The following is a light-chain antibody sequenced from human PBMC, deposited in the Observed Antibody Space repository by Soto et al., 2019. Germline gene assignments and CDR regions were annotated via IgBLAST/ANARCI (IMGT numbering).Light chain of an antibody. Sequence: EIVLTQSPATLSFSPGERATLSCGASQSVSSSYLAWYQQKPGLAPRLLIYDASSRATGIPDRFSGSGSGTDFTLTISRLEPEDFAVDYCQQYGSSPMTFGQGTKVEIK. CDR1: QSVSSSY. CDR3: QQYGSSPMT. CDR2: DAS. V-gene: IGKV3D-20*01. J-gene: IGKJ1*01.